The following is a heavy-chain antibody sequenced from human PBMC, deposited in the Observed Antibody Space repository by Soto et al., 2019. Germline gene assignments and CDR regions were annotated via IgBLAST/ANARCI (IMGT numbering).Heavy chain of an antibody. J-gene: IGHJ5*02. Sequence: ASVKVSCKASCYTFTSYGISWVRQAPGQGLEWMGWISAYNGNTNYAQKLQGRVTMTTDTSTSTAYMELRSLRSDDTAVYYCARDAYSSSREWFDPWGQGTLVTVSS. CDR2: ISAYNGNT. V-gene: IGHV1-18*01. D-gene: IGHD6-13*01. CDR1: CYTFTSYG. CDR3: ARDAYSSSREWFDP.